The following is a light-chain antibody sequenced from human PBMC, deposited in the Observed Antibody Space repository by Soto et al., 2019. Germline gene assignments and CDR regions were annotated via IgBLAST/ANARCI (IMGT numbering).Light chain of an antibody. CDR2: VNSDGSH. CDR3: QTWGTGIRV. J-gene: IGLJ3*02. Sequence: QAVVTQSPSASASLGASVKLTCTLSSGHSRYAIAWHQQQPEKGPRYLMNVNSDGSHRKGDGIPDRFSGSSSGAERYLTISSLQSEDEADYYYQTWGTGIRVFGGGTKVTVL. CDR1: SGHSRYA. V-gene: IGLV4-69*01.